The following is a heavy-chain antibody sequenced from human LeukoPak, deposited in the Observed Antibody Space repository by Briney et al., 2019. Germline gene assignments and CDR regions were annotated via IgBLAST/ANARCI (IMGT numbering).Heavy chain of an antibody. D-gene: IGHD1-26*01. CDR1: GYTFTSYY. J-gene: IGHJ4*02. Sequence: ASVKVSCTASGYTFTSYYMHWVRQAPGQGLEWMGIINPSGGSTSYAQKFQGRVTMTRDTSTSTVYMELSSLGSEDTAVYYCARETTNRVGATVYWGQGTLVTVSS. CDR3: ARETTNRVGATVY. CDR2: INPSGGST. V-gene: IGHV1-46*01.